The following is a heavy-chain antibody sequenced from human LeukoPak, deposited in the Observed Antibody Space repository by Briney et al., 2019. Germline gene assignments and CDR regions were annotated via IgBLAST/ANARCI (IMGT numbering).Heavy chain of an antibody. D-gene: IGHD3-9*01. CDR3: RRMSLRYFDRFATKFAY. CDR2: IYYSGST. V-gene: IGHV4-39*07. Sequence: PSETLSLTCTVSGGSISSSSYYWGWIRQPPGKGLEWIGSIYYSGSTYYNPSLKSRVTISVDTSKNQFSLKLSSVTAADTAVYSRRRMSLRYFDRFATKFAYWGQGTLVTVSS. CDR1: GGSISSSSYY. J-gene: IGHJ4*02.